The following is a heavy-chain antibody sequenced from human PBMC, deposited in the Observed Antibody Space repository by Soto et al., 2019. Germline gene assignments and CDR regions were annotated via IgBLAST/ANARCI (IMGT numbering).Heavy chain of an antibody. V-gene: IGHV1-46*01. CDR3: ARTMTGTTPYYYYYGMDV. CDR1: GYTFTLYY. CDR2: INPSGGIT. Sequence: GASMKGSCKACGYTFTLYYMHLVRQAPGQWLWCMGVINPSGGITSYAQKFQGRVTMTRDTSTSTVYMELSSLRSEDTAVYYCARTMTGTTPYYYYYGMDVWGQGTTVTVSS. J-gene: IGHJ6*02. D-gene: IGHD1-7*01.